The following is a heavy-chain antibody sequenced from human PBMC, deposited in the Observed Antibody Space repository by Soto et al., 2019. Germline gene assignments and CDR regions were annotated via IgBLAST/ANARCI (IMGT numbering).Heavy chain of an antibody. V-gene: IGHV3-23*01. CDR1: GFIFSSCA. CDR2: ISGSGDSI. D-gene: IGHD2-21*02. Sequence: GVLRLSCSASGFIFSSCAMNWVRQAPGKGLEWVSAISGSGDSIYYADSVKGRFTISRDNSKTTLYLEMDSLRAEDTAVYYCAKGGGDSLRYGMDVWGQGTTVTVSS. CDR3: AKGGGDSLRYGMDV. J-gene: IGHJ6*02.